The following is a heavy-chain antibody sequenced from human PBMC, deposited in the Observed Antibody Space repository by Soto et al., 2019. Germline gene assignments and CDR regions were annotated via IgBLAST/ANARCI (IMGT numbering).Heavy chain of an antibody. CDR1: GGSFSCYY. J-gene: IGHJ6*02. D-gene: IGHD3-10*01. CDR2: INHSGST. Sequence: SETLSLTCAVYGGSFSCYYWSWIRQPPGKGLEWIGEINHSGSTNYNPSLKSRVTISVDTSKNQFSLKLSSVTAADTAVYYCARGRITMVRGVYGHYYGMDVWGQGTTVTVSS. V-gene: IGHV4-34*01. CDR3: ARGRITMVRGVYGHYYGMDV.